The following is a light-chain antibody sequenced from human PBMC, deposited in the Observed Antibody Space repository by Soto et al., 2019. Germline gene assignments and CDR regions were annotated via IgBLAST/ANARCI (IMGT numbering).Light chain of an antibody. CDR1: SSDIGHYDH. J-gene: IGLJ1*01. Sequence: QSVLTQPASVSGSPGQSITISCTGTSSDIGHYDHVSWYQQHPGKAPKLMIYHVTYRPSGVSNRYSGSKSGNSASLTISGLQADDEAEYYCCSLTTSHTYVFGSGTKVPVL. CDR3: CSLTTSHTYV. V-gene: IGLV2-14*03. CDR2: HVT.